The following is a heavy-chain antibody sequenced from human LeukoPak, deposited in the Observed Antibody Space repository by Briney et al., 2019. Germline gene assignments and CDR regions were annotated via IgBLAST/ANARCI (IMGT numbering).Heavy chain of an antibody. V-gene: IGHV4-59*01. D-gene: IGHD4-23*01. CDR2: IYYSGST. CDR1: GGSISSYY. J-gene: IGHJ4*02. Sequence: SETLSLTCTVSGGSISSYYWSWIRQPPGKGLEWIGYIYYSGSTNYNPSLKSRVTISVDTSKNQFSLKLSSVTAADTAVYYCARDTEVAWYHFDYWGQGTLVTVSS. CDR3: ARDTEVAWYHFDY.